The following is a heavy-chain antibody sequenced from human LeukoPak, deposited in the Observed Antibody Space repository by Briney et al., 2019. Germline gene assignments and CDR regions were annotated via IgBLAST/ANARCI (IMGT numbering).Heavy chain of an antibody. D-gene: IGHD3-16*02. CDR3: ARADYDYVWGSYRCRPTFDY. J-gene: IGHJ4*02. Sequence: ASVKVSCKASGYTFTSYAMNWVRQAPGQGLEWMGWINTNTGNPTYAQGFTGRFVFSLDTSVSTAYLQISSLKAEDTAVYYCARADYDYVWGSYRCRPTFDYWGQGTLVTVSS. CDR2: INTNTGNP. CDR1: GYTFTSYA. V-gene: IGHV7-4-1*02.